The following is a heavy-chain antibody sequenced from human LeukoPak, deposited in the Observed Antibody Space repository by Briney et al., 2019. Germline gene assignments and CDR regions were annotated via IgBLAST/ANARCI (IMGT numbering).Heavy chain of an antibody. V-gene: IGHV1-24*01. CDR1: GYTLTEMS. CDR2: FDPEDGET. D-gene: IGHD2-2*01. CDR3: TTCLNGAGQPVAIYYYGMDV. Sequence: ASVKVSCKVSGYTLTEMSIHWVRQAPGGALEWMGGFDPEDGETVYAPKFQGRVTMTEDTSADTAYMELSSLRSEDTAVYCCTTCLNGAGQPVAIYYYGMDVWGQGTTVTVSS. J-gene: IGHJ6*02.